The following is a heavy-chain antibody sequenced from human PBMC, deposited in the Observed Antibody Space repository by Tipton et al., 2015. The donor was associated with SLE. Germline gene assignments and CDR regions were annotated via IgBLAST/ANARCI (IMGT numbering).Heavy chain of an antibody. CDR2: ISGSGGST. CDR1: GFTFSSYA. V-gene: IGHV3-23*01. D-gene: IGHD1-1*01. CDR3: AGDLDSAGCDY. Sequence: SLRLSCAASGFTFSSYAMSWVRQAPGKGLEWVSAISGSGGSTYYADSVKGRFTISRDNAKNSLYLQMNSLRAEDTAVYYCAGDLDSAGCDYWGQGTLVTVSS. J-gene: IGHJ4*02.